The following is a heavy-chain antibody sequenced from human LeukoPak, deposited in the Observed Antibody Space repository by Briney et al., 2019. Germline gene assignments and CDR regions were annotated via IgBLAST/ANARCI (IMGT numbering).Heavy chain of an antibody. V-gene: IGHV3-23*01. J-gene: IGHJ4*02. CDR1: GFTFSSYA. Sequence: GGSLRLSCAASGFTFSSYAMTWVRQAPGKGLEWVSVISGGGGSTYYADSVKGRFTFSRDNCKNTLYLQMNSLRAEDTAVYYCAKVAVTSTILGVRYFDYWGQGTLVTVSS. D-gene: IGHD2/OR15-2a*01. CDR2: ISGGGGST. CDR3: AKVAVTSTILGVRYFDY.